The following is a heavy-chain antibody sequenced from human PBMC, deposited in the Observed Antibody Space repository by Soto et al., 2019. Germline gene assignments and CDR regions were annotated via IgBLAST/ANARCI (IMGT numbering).Heavy chain of an antibody. J-gene: IGHJ6*02. CDR2: IDTDGSRK. CDR1: GFNFNTYW. V-gene: IGHV3-7*03. D-gene: IGHD4-17*01. CDR3: GRVPLDGNYANGVDV. Sequence: EVQLVESGGGLVQPGGSLRLSCAASGFNFNTYWRYWVRQAPGKGLEWVANIDTDGSRKNYVDSVKGRFISSRDNAKNSLFLQMNSRRADDTAVYYCGRVPLDGNYANGVDVWGQGTTVTVSS.